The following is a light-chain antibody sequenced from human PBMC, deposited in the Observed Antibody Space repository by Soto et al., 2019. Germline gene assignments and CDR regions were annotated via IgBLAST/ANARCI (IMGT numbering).Light chain of an antibody. Sequence: QSALTQPASVSGSPGQSITISCTGTSSDVGGYNYVSWYQQHPGKAPKLMIYDVSNRPSGVSNRCSGSKSGNTASLTIFGLQAEDEADYYCSSYTSSSTYVVFGGGTKLTVL. CDR2: DVS. J-gene: IGLJ2*01. CDR3: SSYTSSSTYVV. V-gene: IGLV2-14*01. CDR1: SSDVGGYNY.